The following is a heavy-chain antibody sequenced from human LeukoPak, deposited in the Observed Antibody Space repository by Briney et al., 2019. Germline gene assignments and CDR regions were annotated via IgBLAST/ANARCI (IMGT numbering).Heavy chain of an antibody. J-gene: IGHJ6*03. V-gene: IGHV1-69*05. CDR2: IIPIFGTA. Sequence: SVKVSCKASGGTFSSYAISWVRQAPGQGLEWMGGIIPIFGTANYAQKFQGRVTITTDESTSTAYMELSSLRSEDTAVYYCARARSIDGTYYYYYYMDVWDKGTTVTVSS. D-gene: IGHD5-24*01. CDR3: ARARSIDGTYYYYYYMDV. CDR1: GGTFSSYA.